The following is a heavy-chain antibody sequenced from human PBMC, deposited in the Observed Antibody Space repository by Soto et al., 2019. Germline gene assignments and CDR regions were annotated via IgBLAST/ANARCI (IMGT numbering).Heavy chain of an antibody. CDR3: AKDTYSSSWYF. CDR1: GFTFTNYL. Sequence: GGSLRLSCAASGFTFTNYLMTWIRQAPGKGLEWVSSIDKSGGDTYYADSVKGRFTISRDNSKNTLYLQMNGLRAEDTALYYCAKDTYSSSWYFWGQGTLVTVSS. D-gene: IGHD2-2*01. CDR2: IDKSGGDT. J-gene: IGHJ4*02. V-gene: IGHV3-23*05.